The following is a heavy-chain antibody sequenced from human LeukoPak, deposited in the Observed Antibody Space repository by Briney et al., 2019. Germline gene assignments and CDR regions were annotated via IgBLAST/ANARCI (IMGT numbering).Heavy chain of an antibody. V-gene: IGHV3-74*01. CDR2: LNTDGRDT. J-gene: IGHJ4*02. D-gene: IGHD3-22*01. Sequence: GGSLRLSCAASGFTFSAYWMHWVRQAPGKGLVWVSRLNTDGRDTRYADSVQGRFTISRDNAKNTLYLQMNSLRAEDTAVYYCARDVTMMTALDYWGQGTLVTVSS. CDR3: ARDVTMMTALDY. CDR1: GFTFSAYW.